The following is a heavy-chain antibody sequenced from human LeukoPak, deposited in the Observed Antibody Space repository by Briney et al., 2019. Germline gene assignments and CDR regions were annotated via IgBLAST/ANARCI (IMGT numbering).Heavy chain of an antibody. D-gene: IGHD2-2*01. CDR3: AKDRAVVVPAALDY. Sequence: GASLRLSCAASGFTFSSYAMSWVRQAPGKGLEWVSAISGSGGSTYYADSVKGRFTISRDNSKNTLYLQMNSLRAEDTAVYYCAKDRAVVVPAALDYWGQGTLVTVSS. CDR1: GFTFSSYA. V-gene: IGHV3-23*01. CDR2: ISGSGGST. J-gene: IGHJ4*02.